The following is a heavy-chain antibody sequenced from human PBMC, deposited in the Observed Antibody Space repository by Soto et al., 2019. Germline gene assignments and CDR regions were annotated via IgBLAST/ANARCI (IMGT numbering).Heavy chain of an antibody. CDR1: GFSVATYN. CDR2: ISYDGKST. CDR3: ARNLRLGSSFGFNGFSDDASDV. Sequence: PGGSLRLSCAASGFSVATYNMNWVRQAPGKGLEWVAIISYDGKSTYYSAPVKGRFFISRDNSQNTVYLQMNSLTTEDTSLYYCARNLRLGSSFGFNGFSDDASDVSGPATMLTLSS. J-gene: IGHJ3*01. V-gene: IGHV3-30*03. D-gene: IGHD2-8*01.